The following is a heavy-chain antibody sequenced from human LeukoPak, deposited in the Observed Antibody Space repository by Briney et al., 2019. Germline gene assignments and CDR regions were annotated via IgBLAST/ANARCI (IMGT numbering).Heavy chain of an antibody. CDR3: ARVPLGYCSGGSCYGAFDI. Sequence: SVKVSCKASGGTFISYAISWVRQAPGQGLEWMGGIIPIFGTANYAQKFQGRVTITADESTSTAYMELSSLRSEDTAVYYCARVPLGYCSGGSCYGAFDIWGQGTMVTVSS. D-gene: IGHD2-15*01. CDR2: IIPIFGTA. J-gene: IGHJ3*02. V-gene: IGHV1-69*13. CDR1: GGTFISYA.